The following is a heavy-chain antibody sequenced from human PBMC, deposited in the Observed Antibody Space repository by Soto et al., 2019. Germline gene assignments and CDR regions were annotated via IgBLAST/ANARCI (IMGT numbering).Heavy chain of an antibody. CDR2: ISGNVGSTT. CDR1: GITFTNYA. J-gene: IGHJ4*02. CDR3: AKHRGFVAGPFES. Sequence: EVQLLESGGGLAQPGGSLRLSCAVSGITFTNYAMGWVRQAPGKGLEWVSGISGNVGSTTHYADSVKGRFTISRDNSKNILFLQMNSLRAEDAAVYYCAKHRGFVAGPFESWGQGTLVIVSS. V-gene: IGHV3-23*01. D-gene: IGHD6-19*01.